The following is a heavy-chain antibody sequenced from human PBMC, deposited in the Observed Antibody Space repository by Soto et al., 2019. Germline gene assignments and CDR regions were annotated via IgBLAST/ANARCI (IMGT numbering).Heavy chain of an antibody. CDR3: ARALKISLGEIDY. V-gene: IGHV4-31*03. Sequence: SETLSLTCTVSSDSIRSASYHWTWIRQHPGKGLEWIGYIYYSGSTYYNPSLKSRVTISVDTSKNQFSLKLTSVTAADTAVYYCARALKISLGEIDYWGQGSPVTVSS. CDR1: SDSIRSASYH. D-gene: IGHD3-10*01. J-gene: IGHJ4*02. CDR2: IYYSGST.